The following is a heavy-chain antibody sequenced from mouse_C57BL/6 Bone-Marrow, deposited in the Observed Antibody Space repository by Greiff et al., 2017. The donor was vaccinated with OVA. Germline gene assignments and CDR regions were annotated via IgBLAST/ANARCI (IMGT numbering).Heavy chain of an antibody. CDR3: AKEAIDY. CDR2: LDPKSGVP. Sequence: VKLQQPGAELVKPGASVKLSCKASGYPFTGYWMPWVKPRPGRGLEWIGRLDPKSGVPKYNEKFKSKATLTVDKPSSTAYMQLSSLTAEDAAVYYCAKEAIDYWGQGTTLTVSS. J-gene: IGHJ2*01. D-gene: IGHD3-2*02. V-gene: IGHV1-72*01. CDR1: GYPFTGYW.